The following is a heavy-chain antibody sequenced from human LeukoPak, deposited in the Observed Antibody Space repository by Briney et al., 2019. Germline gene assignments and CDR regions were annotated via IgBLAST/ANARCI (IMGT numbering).Heavy chain of an antibody. Sequence: SVKVSCKASGGTLSTYSISWVRQAPGQGREWMGGIIPIFNTINYVQRFQGRDTLTADESTNTAYMELSSLRSEDTAVYYCARGLSRWSTPTSSYYYRMDVWGQGTTVAVSS. CDR2: IIPIFNTI. CDR3: ARGLSRWSTPTSSYYYRMDV. D-gene: IGHD4-23*01. CDR1: GGTLSTYS. V-gene: IGHV1-69*13. J-gene: IGHJ6*02.